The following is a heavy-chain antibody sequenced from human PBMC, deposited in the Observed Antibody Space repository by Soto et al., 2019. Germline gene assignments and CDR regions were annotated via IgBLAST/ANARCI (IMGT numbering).Heavy chain of an antibody. D-gene: IGHD3-10*01. Sequence: QVHLVQSGAEVKKPGSSVKVSCKTYGGTFSDSAINWLRQTPGQGLEWMGGLVPMFRTANYAPNLQGRVSITADESTSTVFMELSSLTFEDTAVYYCARGLGESYFPFDFWGQGTLLTVSA. V-gene: IGHV1-69*12. CDR2: LVPMFRTA. CDR1: GGTFSDSA. CDR3: ARGLGESYFPFDF. J-gene: IGHJ4*02.